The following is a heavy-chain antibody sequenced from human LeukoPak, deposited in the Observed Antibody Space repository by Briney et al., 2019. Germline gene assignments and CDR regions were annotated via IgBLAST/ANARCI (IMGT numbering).Heavy chain of an antibody. CDR3: AREGTAGTNLNWFDP. J-gene: IGHJ5*02. V-gene: IGHV4-59*01. CDR2: ISYSGST. D-gene: IGHD1-1*01. CDR1: GGSISSYY. Sequence: KPSETLSLTCTVSGGSISSYYWSWIRQPPGKGLEWIWYISYSGSTNFNPSLKSRVTISVDTSKNQFSLKLSSVTAADTAVYYCAREGTAGTNLNWFDPWGQGTLVTVSS.